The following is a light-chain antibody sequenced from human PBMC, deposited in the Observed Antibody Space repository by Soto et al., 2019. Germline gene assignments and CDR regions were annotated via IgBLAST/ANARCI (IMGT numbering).Light chain of an antibody. CDR3: QQYGSSPAYT. Sequence: EIVLTQSPGTLSLSPGERATLSCRASESVSFNYLAWYKQKPGQAPRLLIYGASSRATGIPDRFSGSGSGTDFTLTISRLAPEDFAVYYCQQYGSSPAYTFGQGTKLEIK. J-gene: IGKJ2*01. CDR2: GAS. V-gene: IGKV3-20*01. CDR1: ESVSFNY.